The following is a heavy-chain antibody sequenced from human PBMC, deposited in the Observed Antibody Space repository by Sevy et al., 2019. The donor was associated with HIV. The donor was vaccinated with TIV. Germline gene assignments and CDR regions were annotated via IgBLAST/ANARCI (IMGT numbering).Heavy chain of an antibody. J-gene: IGHJ4*02. CDR3: VRAIAADGSF. D-gene: IGHD6-13*01. Sequence: GGSLRLSCEGSGFMFANYGIHWVRQAPGKGLEWVANIKQDGSVKYYVDSVKGRFTISRDNARNLLYLQRNSLRAEDTALYYCVRAIAADGSFWGQGTLVTVSS. CDR2: IKQDGSVK. CDR1: GFMFANYG. V-gene: IGHV3-7*01.